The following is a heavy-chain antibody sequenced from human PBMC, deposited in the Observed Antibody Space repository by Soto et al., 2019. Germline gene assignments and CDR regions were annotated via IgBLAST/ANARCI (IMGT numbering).Heavy chain of an antibody. V-gene: IGHV3-30-3*01. CDR3: ARVTPGNNLYYFSGLDF. J-gene: IGHJ6*02. D-gene: IGHD1-1*01. CDR1: GFAFDTYG. Sequence: GGSLRLSCVASGFAFDTYGIHWVRQAPGKGLQWVALISYEGSNTYYADSVRGRFTISRDNSKNTLYLQMNTLRPEDTGVYYCARVTPGNNLYYFSGLDFWGQGTSVTVSS. CDR2: ISYEGSNT.